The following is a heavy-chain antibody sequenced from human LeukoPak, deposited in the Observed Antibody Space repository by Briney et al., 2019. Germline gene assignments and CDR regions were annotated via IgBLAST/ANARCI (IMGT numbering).Heavy chain of an antibody. CDR3: ASASIYCSSTGCHKWFDP. Sequence: ASVKVSCKASGGTFSSYAISWVRQAPGQGLEWMGGIIPIFGTANYAQKFQGRVTITTDESTSTAYMELSSLRSEDTAVYYCASASIYCSSTGCHKWFDPWGQGTLVTVSS. V-gene: IGHV1-69*05. J-gene: IGHJ5*02. CDR2: IIPIFGTA. CDR1: GGTFSSYA. D-gene: IGHD2-2*01.